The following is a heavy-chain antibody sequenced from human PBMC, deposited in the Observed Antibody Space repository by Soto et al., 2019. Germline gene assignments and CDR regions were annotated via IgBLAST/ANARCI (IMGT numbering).Heavy chain of an antibody. V-gene: IGHV3-13*01. CDR1: GFTYKSYD. CDR2: MGGAGAR. Sequence: DVQLAESGGGLVQPGGSLRLSCAAFGFTYKSYDMHWVRQVTGKGLEWIASMGGAGAREYAGSVKGRFVISRDNAKNSLYLRMTSLRGGDTAVYYCTRATFGVGMDLWGHGTPVTVSS. D-gene: IGHD3-10*01. J-gene: IGHJ6*02. CDR3: TRATFGVGMDL.